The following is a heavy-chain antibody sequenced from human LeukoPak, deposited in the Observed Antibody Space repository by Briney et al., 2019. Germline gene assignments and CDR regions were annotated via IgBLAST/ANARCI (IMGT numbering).Heavy chain of an antibody. V-gene: IGHV1-18*04. CDR1: GYPFISYP. D-gene: IGHD5-12*01. CDR2: ISNYNGNT. J-gene: IGHJ4*02. CDR3: ARVRDSGYDENDY. Sequence: ASVKVSCTASGYPFISYPITWVRQVPGQGLEWMGWISNYNGNTKSARKFQGRVTMTTDTSTNTAYMELRSVTSDDTAMYYCARVRDSGYDENDYWGQGTLVTVSS.